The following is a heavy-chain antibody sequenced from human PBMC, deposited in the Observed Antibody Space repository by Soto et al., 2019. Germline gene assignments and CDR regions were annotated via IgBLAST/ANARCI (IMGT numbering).Heavy chain of an antibody. CDR1: GFTFSSYG. CDR2: IWYDGSNK. J-gene: IGHJ4*02. CDR3: ATTYSRRYYFDY. Sequence: GGSLRLSCAASGFTFSSYGMHWVRQAPGKGLEWVAVIWYDGSNKYYADSVKGRFTISRDNSKNTLYLQMNSLRAEDTAVYYCATTYSRRYYFDYRGQGTLVTVSS. D-gene: IGHD5-18*01. V-gene: IGHV3-33*01.